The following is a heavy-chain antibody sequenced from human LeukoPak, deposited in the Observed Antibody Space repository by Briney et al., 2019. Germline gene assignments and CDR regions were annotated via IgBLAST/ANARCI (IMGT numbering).Heavy chain of an antibody. Sequence: GASVKVSCKASGYTFTSYGISWVRQAPGQGLEWMGWISAYNGNTNYAQKLQGRVTMTTDTSTSTAYMELRSLRSDDTAVYYRARDTIFGVVIDFDYWGQGTLVTVSS. CDR2: ISAYNGNT. D-gene: IGHD3-3*01. CDR1: GYTFTSYG. V-gene: IGHV1-18*01. J-gene: IGHJ4*02. CDR3: ARDTIFGVVIDFDY.